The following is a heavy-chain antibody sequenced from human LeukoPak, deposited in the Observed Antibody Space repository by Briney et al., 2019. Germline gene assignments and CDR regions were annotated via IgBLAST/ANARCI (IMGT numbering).Heavy chain of an antibody. CDR3: ARESGSVTSEVDFDY. Sequence: PGGSLRLSCEVSGFSFSEYEMNWVRQVPGKGLEWVSYIGTGGGLTYYGDSVKGRFTISRDNAKNSLYLQMNSLRAEDTAVYYCARESGSVTSEVDFDYWGQGTLVTVSS. D-gene: IGHD4-17*01. CDR2: IGTGGGLT. V-gene: IGHV3-48*03. J-gene: IGHJ4*02. CDR1: GFSFSEYE.